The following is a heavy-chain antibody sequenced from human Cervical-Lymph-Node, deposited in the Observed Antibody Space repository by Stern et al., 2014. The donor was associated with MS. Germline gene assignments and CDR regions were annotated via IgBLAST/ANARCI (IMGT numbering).Heavy chain of an antibody. CDR3: ARGYSTTYLDY. CDR2: ISPGNGDA. CDR1: GYTFTNYA. Sequence: QLVQSGAEVKKPGASVKDSCKASGYTFTNYALHWVRQAPGQRPEWMGWISPGNGDAKCSQNFQDRVTITRDTSANTVYMELRSLRVEATAMYYCARGYSTTYLDYWGQGTLVTVSS. J-gene: IGHJ4*02. V-gene: IGHV1-3*01. D-gene: IGHD6-13*01.